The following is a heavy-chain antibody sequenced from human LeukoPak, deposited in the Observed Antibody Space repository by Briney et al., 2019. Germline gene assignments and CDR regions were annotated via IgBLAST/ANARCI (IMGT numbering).Heavy chain of an antibody. CDR3: ARDTQVGIAAAGAFDY. V-gene: IGHV4-31*03. CDR1: GGSISSGGYY. Sequence: PSETLSLTCTVSGGSISSGGYYWSWIRQHPGTGLEWIGYIYYSGSTYYNPSLKSRVTISVDTSKNQFSLKLSSVTAADTAVYYCARDTQVGIAAAGAFDYWGQGTLVTVSS. D-gene: IGHD6-13*01. J-gene: IGHJ4*02. CDR2: IYYSGST.